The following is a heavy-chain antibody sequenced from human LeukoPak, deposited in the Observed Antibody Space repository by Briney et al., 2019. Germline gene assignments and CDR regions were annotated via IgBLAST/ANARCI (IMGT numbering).Heavy chain of an antibody. V-gene: IGHV1-18*01. CDR1: GYTFTSYG. CDR3: ARDKEVVITTWCCAFDI. CDR2: ISAYNGNT. Sequence: ASVKVSCKASGYTFTSYGISWVRQAPGQGLEWMGWISAYNGNTNYAQKLQGRVTMTTDTSTSTAYMELRSLRSDDTAVYYCARDKEVVITTWCCAFDIWGQGTMVTVSS. D-gene: IGHD3-22*01. J-gene: IGHJ3*02.